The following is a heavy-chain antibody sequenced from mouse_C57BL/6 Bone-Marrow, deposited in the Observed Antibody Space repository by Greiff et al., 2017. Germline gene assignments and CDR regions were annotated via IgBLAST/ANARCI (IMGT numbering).Heavy chain of an antibody. CDR2: INPGSGGT. CDR3: VYDGYPYWYFDV. J-gene: IGHJ1*03. V-gene: IGHV1-54*01. D-gene: IGHD2-3*01. CDR1: GYAFTNYL. Sequence: VHLVESGAELVRPGTSVKVSCKASGYAFTNYLIEWVKQRPGQGLEWIGVINPGSGGTNYNEKFKGKATLTADKSSSTAYMQLSSLTSEDSAVYFCVYDGYPYWYFDVWGTGTTVTVSS.